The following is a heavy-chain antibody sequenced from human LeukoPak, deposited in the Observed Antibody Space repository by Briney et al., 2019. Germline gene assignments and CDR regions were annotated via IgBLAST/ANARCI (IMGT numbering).Heavy chain of an antibody. CDR1: GFTFSTYG. J-gene: IGHJ4*02. CDR2: IWYDGSKK. D-gene: IGHD6-13*01. Sequence: PGGSLRLSCAASGFTFSTYGMHWVRQAPGKGLEWVAVIWYDGSKKYYADSVKGRFTISRDNSKNTLYLQMNSLRAEDTAVYYCAEEGAAAFDYWGQGTLVTVSP. V-gene: IGHV3-33*06. CDR3: AEEGAAAFDY.